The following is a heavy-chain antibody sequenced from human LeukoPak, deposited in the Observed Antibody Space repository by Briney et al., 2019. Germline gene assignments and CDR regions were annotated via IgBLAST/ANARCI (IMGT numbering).Heavy chain of an antibody. D-gene: IGHD4/OR15-4a*01. CDR3: ERGDVTMDAFDI. Sequence: SDTLSLTCAVYSGSFSGYYWMGIRQPPAKALEGIGEINQSGSTNHNPSLKSRVTISLDTSKNQFSLKLSSVTAADTAVYYCERGDVTMDAFDIWGQGTMVTVSS. CDR1: SGSFSGYY. V-gene: IGHV4-34*01. CDR2: INQSGST. J-gene: IGHJ3*02.